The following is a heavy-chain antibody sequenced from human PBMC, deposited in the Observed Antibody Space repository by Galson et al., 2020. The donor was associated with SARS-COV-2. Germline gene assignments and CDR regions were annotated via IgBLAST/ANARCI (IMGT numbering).Heavy chain of an antibody. D-gene: IGHD1-7*01. V-gene: IGHV3-66*01. CDR1: GFTVSSNY. CDR2: IYSDGST. Sequence: GESLKISCAASGFTVSSNYMSWVRQAPGKGLEWVSLIYSDGSTSYADSVKGRFTSSRDNSKNTLYLQMTSLRAEDTGVYYCARDNWDYRGYFFDYWGQGTLVTVSS. CDR3: ARDNWDYRGYFFDY. J-gene: IGHJ4*02.